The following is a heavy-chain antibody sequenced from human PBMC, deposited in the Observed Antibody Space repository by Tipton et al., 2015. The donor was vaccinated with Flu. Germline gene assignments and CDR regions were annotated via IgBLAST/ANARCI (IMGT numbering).Heavy chain of an antibody. V-gene: IGHV3-9*01. CDR3: AKDVSSSWPPGNWFDP. Sequence: SLRLSCAASGFMFDAYAMHWVRQAPGKGLEWVSGISSNSYSTGYADSVRGRFTISRDNAKSTLFLLMNSLRAEDTALYYCAKDVSSSWPPGNWFDPWGQGTLVTVSS. J-gene: IGHJ5*02. CDR1: GFMFDAYA. D-gene: IGHD6-13*01. CDR2: ISSNSYST.